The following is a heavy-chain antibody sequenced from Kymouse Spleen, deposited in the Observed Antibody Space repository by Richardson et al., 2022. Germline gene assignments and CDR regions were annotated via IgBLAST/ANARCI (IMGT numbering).Heavy chain of an antibody. J-gene: IGHJ3*02. V-gene: IGHV4-59*01. CDR1: GGSISSYY. Sequence: QVQLQESGPGLVKPSETLSLTCTVSGGSISSYYWSWIRQPPGKGLEWIGYIYYSGSTNYNPSLKSRVTISVDTSKNQFSLKLSSVTAADTAVYYCARDRIAARPDGAFDIWGQGTMVTVSS. D-gene: IGHD6-6*01. CDR3: ARDRIAARPDGAFDI. CDR2: IYYSGST.